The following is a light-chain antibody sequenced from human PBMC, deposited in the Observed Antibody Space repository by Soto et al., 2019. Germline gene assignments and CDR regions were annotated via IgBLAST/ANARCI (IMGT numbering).Light chain of an antibody. J-gene: IGLJ1*01. V-gene: IGLV2-14*01. CDR3: LSYTVSRSYV. CDR1: SSDIGAYDH. Sequence: QSVLTQPASVSGSPGQSITISCSGTSSDIGAYDHVDWFQQFPGKTPKLIIYSVSNRPSGVSYRFSGSKSGNTASLTISGLQAEDEADYYCLSYTVSRSYVFGTGTKLTVL. CDR2: SVS.